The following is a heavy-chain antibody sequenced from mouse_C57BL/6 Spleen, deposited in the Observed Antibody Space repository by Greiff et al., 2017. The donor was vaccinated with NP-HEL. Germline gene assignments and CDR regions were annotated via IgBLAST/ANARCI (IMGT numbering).Heavy chain of an antibody. Sequence: QVQLQQSGPGLVQPSQSLSITCTVSGFSLTSYGVHWVRQSPGKGLEWLGVIWSGGSTDYNAAFISRLSISKDNSKSQVFFKMNSLQADDTAIYYCARFYYYGSSLWYFDVWGTGTTVTVSS. CDR3: ARFYYYGSSLWYFDV. V-gene: IGHV2-2*01. D-gene: IGHD1-1*01. CDR1: GFSLTSYG. J-gene: IGHJ1*03. CDR2: IWSGGST.